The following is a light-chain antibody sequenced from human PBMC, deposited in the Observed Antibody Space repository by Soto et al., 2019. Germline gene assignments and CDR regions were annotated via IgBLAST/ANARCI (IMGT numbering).Light chain of an antibody. V-gene: IGLV4-60*03. CDR2: LEGSGNY. CDR1: SGHSSYI. CDR3: ETWDSNTRV. Sequence: QSVLTQSSSASASLGSSVKLTCTLSSGHSSYIIAWHQQQPGKAPRYLMKLEGSGNYNKGSEVPDRFSGSSSGADRYLTISNLQSEDEADYYCETWDSNTRVFGGGTKVTVL. J-gene: IGLJ3*02.